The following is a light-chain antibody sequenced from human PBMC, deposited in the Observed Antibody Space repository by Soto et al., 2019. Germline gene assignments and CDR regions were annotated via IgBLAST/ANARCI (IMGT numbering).Light chain of an antibody. V-gene: IGKV3-20*01. CDR2: GAS. J-gene: IGKJ2*01. Sequence: EIVLTQSPGTLSLSPGERATLSCRASQSVSSSYLAWYQQKPGQAPRLLIYGASSRATGIPDRFSGSGSGTDFTLTFSRLEPEDFAVYFCQQYGNSPPNTFGQGTKVDIK. CDR1: QSVSSSY. CDR3: QQYGNSPPNT.